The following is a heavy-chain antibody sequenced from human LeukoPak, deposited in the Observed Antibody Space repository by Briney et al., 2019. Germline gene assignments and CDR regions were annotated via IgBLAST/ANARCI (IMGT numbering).Heavy chain of an antibody. Sequence: SETLSLTCTVSGYSISSGYYWGWIRQPPGKGLEWIGSIYHSGSTYYNPSLKSRVTISVDTSKNQFSLKLSSVTAADTAVYYCAREDDYVWGSYRSLVIRASNYFDYWGQGTLVTVSS. CDR3: AREDDYVWGSYRSLVIRASNYFDY. D-gene: IGHD3-16*02. V-gene: IGHV4-38-2*02. CDR2: IYHSGST. J-gene: IGHJ4*02. CDR1: GYSISSGYY.